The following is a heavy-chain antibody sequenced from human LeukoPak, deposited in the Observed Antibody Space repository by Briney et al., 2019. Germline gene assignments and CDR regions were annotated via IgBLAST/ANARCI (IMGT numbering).Heavy chain of an antibody. CDR2: IIPILGIA. D-gene: IGHD1-14*01. CDR3: ARETESCAFDI. Sequence: SVKVSCKASGGTFSSYAISWVRQAPGQGLEWMGRIIPILGIANYAQKFQGRVTITADKSTSTAYMELSSLRSEDTAVYYCARETESCAFDIWGQGTMVTVSS. V-gene: IGHV1-69*04. J-gene: IGHJ3*02. CDR1: GGTFSSYA.